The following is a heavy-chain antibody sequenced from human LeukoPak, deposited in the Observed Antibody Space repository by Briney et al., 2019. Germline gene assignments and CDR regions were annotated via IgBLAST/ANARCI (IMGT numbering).Heavy chain of an antibody. CDR1: GFIVSSNY. Sequence: PGGSLRLSCAASGFIVSSNYMSWVRQAPGKGLEWVSVIYSGDTTYYADSVKGRFTISRDNSKNTLYLQMNSLRAEDTAVYYCARLDGGGYFDYWGQGTLVTVSS. CDR3: ARLDGGGYFDY. V-gene: IGHV3-53*01. J-gene: IGHJ4*02. D-gene: IGHD4-23*01. CDR2: IYSGDTT.